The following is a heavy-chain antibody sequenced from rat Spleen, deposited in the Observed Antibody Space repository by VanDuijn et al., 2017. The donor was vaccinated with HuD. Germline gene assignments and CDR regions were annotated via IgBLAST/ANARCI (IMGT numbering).Heavy chain of an antibody. CDR2: ISSGGST. V-gene: IGHV2S12*01. D-gene: IGHD2-2*01. Sequence: QVQLKESGPGLVQPSQTLSLTCTVSGFSLSSNGVSWVRQPPGKGLEWIAAISSGGSTYYNSVLKSRLSISRDTSKSQVFLKMNNLQTEDTAMYFCASGDRGFAYWGQGTLVTVSS. J-gene: IGHJ3*01. CDR3: ASGDRGFAY. CDR1: GFSLSSNG.